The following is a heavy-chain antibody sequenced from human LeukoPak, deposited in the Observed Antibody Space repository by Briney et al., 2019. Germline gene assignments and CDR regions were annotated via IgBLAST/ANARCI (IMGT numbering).Heavy chain of an antibody. Sequence: GGSLRLSCAASGFTFSSYAMHWVRQAPGKGLEWVAVISYDGSNKYYADSVKGRFTISRDNSKNTLYLQMNSLRAEDTAVYYCAKVLRFLEWLTDTYAFDYWGQGTLVTVSS. J-gene: IGHJ4*02. D-gene: IGHD3-3*01. CDR2: ISYDGSNK. CDR3: AKVLRFLEWLTDTYAFDY. CDR1: GFTFSSYA. V-gene: IGHV3-30-3*01.